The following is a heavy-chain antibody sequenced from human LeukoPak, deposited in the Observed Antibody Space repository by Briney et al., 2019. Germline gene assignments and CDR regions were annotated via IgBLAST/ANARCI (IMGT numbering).Heavy chain of an antibody. CDR1: GGSFSGYY. CDR3: ARALHGSGFDY. CDR2: INHSGST. V-gene: IGHV4-34*01. Sequence: SETLSLTCAVYGGSFSGYYWSWIRQPPGKGLEWIGEINHSGSTNYNPSLKSRVTISVDTSKNQFSLKLSSETAADTAVYYCARALHGSGFDYWGQGTLVTVSS. D-gene: IGHD6-19*01. J-gene: IGHJ4*02.